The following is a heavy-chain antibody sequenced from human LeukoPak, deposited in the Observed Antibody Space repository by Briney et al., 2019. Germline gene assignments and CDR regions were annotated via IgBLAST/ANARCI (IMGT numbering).Heavy chain of an antibody. V-gene: IGHV3-64D*06. Sequence: GGPLRLSCSAPGFTFSSYAMHWVRQAPGKGLEYVSAISSNGGSTYYADSVKGRFTISRDNSKNTLYLQMSSLRAEDTAVYYCVKGLYSGYDLDYWGQGTLVTVSS. D-gene: IGHD5-12*01. J-gene: IGHJ4*02. CDR1: GFTFSSYA. CDR2: ISSNGGST. CDR3: VKGLYSGYDLDY.